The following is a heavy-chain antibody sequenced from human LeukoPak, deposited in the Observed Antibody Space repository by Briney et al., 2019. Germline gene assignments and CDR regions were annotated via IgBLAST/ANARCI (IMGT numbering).Heavy chain of an antibody. CDR2: IIPIFGTA. V-gene: IGHV1-69*06. CDR1: GGTFSSYA. J-gene: IGHJ4*02. Sequence: SVKVSCKASGGTFSSYAISWVRQAPGQGLEWMGGIIPIFGTANYAQKFQGRVTITADKSTSTAYMELSSLRSEDTAVYYCARARTEYSSSSVDYWGQGTLVAVSS. D-gene: IGHD6-6*01. CDR3: ARARTEYSSSSVDY.